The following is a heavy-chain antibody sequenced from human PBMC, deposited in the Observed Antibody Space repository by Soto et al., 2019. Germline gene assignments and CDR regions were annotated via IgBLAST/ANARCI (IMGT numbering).Heavy chain of an antibody. J-gene: IGHJ6*02. D-gene: IGHD3-22*01. V-gene: IGHV3-33*08. CDR2: IWYDGSNK. CDR1: GFNLSCNA. CDR3: ARDLTYYYDSSGYYYYYYGMDV. Sequence: ALRLSCVASGFNLSCNALNWCRQAPWKVLEWVAIIWYDGSNKYYADSVKGRFTISRDNSKNTLYLQMNSLRVEDTAVYYCARDLTYYYDSSGYYYYYYGMDVWGQGTTVTVSS.